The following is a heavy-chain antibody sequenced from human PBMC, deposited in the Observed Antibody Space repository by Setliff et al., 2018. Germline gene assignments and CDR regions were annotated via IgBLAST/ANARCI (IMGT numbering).Heavy chain of an antibody. CDR2: NSSRGSTI. Sequence: GGSLRLSCAASGFTFSDYEMSWVRQAPGKGLEWLSYNSSRGSTILNADSVKGRFTISRDNAKKSLYLQMNSLRAEDTAVYYCAREPHDSSGPDYWGQGTLVTVSS. CDR1: GFTFSDYE. J-gene: IGHJ4*02. V-gene: IGHV3-48*03. D-gene: IGHD3-22*01. CDR3: AREPHDSSGPDY.